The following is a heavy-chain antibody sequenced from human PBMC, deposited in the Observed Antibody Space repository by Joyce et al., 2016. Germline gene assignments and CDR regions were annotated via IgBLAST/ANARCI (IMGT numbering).Heavy chain of an antibody. CDR3: AVYTDVSSGPNWFDP. D-gene: IGHD2-2*02. CDR1: GDTFNNYA. Sequence: QVHLVQSGAEAKKPGSSVKVSCKASGDTFNNYACSWVRQALGQGPEWMGGIIPMFAKANYAQNFHGRVTFTADESTSTAYMELSSLRSEDTAVYYCAVYTDVSSGPNWFDPWGQGTLVTVSS. V-gene: IGHV1-69*12. J-gene: IGHJ5*02. CDR2: IIPMFAKA.